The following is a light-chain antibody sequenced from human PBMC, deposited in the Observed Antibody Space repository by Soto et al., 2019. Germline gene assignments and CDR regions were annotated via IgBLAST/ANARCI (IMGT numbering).Light chain of an antibody. CDR3: QQYGTAPPRYI. Sequence: ELVLTQSPGTLSLSPGERATLSCRVSQRFSSNYLAWYQQKPGQAPRLLIYGTSNRATGIPDRFSGSGSGTDFTLTISRLEPEDLAVYYCQQYGTAPPRYIFGQGTKLEIK. V-gene: IGKV3-20*01. CDR2: GTS. CDR1: QRFSSNY. J-gene: IGKJ2*01.